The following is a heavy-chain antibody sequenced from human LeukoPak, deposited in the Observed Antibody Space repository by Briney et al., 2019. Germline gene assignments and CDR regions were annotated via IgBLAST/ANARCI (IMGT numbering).Heavy chain of an antibody. CDR2: IIPILGIA. D-gene: IGHD3-22*01. CDR3: ARDNHYYDSSGYYRAFDI. CDR1: GGTFSSYA. V-gene: IGHV1-69*04. J-gene: IGHJ3*02. Sequence: SVKVSCKASGGTFSSYAISWVRQAPGQGLEWTGRIIPILGIANYAQKFQGRVTITADKSTSTAYMELSSLRSEDTAVYYCARDNHYYDSSGYYRAFDIWGQGTMVTVSS.